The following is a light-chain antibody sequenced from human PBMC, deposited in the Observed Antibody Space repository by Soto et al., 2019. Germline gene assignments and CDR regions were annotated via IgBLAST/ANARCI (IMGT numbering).Light chain of an antibody. Sequence: EIVLTQSPGTLSLSPGERVTLSCRASQSLSGNYLAWYQQKPGQAPKFLIYGASNRAAGIPDRFSGGGSGTDFALTLNRLEPEDCAVYYCQQYGHSPITFGQGTRLEIK. CDR2: GAS. CDR3: QQYGHSPIT. V-gene: IGKV3-20*01. CDR1: QSLSGNY. J-gene: IGKJ5*01.